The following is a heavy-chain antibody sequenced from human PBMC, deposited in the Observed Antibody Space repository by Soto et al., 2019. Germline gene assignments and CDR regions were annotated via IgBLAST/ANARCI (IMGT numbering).Heavy chain of an antibody. V-gene: IGHV3-53*01. CDR1: GFTVSSNY. Sequence: GGSLILSCAASGFTVSSNYMSWVRQAPGKGLEWVSVIYSGGSTYYADSVKGRFTISRDNSKNTLYLQMNSLRAEDTAVYYCASRPSSSAGAHFEYWGQGTLVTVSS. CDR3: ASRPSSSAGAHFEY. J-gene: IGHJ4*02. CDR2: IYSGGST. D-gene: IGHD6-6*01.